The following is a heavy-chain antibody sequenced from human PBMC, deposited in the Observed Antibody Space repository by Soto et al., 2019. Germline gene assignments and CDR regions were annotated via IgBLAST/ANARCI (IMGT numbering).Heavy chain of an antibody. Sequence: SLRLSCAASGFTFSSYAMSWVRQAPGKGLEWVSSISGSGGGTYYADSVKGRFTFSRDNSKNTLYLQMNSLRAEDTAVYYCAKVRTLLGYCSGGSCYGWFDPWGQGTLVTVSS. J-gene: IGHJ5*02. CDR1: GFTFSSYA. D-gene: IGHD2-15*01. V-gene: IGHV3-23*01. CDR2: ISGSGGGT. CDR3: AKVRTLLGYCSGGSCYGWFDP.